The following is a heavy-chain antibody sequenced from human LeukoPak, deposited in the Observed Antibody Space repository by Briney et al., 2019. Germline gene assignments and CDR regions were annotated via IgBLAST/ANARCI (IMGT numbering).Heavy chain of an antibody. CDR3: TLAPNSNWFDF. Sequence: SETLSLTCTVSGDSTSNFYWNWIRQSPGKGLEWIGNIHYSGSSVYNPSLKSRGTISIDTSRRQFFLKLNSVTAADTAVYFCTLAPNSNWFDFWGPGTLVTVSS. J-gene: IGHJ5*01. CDR2: IHYSGSS. D-gene: IGHD2-8*01. V-gene: IGHV4-59*03. CDR1: GDSTSNFY.